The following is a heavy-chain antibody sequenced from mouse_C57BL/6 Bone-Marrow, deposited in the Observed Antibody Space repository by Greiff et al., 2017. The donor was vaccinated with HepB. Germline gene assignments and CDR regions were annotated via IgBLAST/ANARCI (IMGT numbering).Heavy chain of an antibody. CDR2: ISNGGGST. CDR1: GFTFSDYY. Sequence: DVKLVESGGGLVQPGGSLKLSCAASGFTFSDYYMYWVRQTPEKRLEWVAYISNGGGSTYYPDTVKGRFTISRDNAKNTLYLQMSRLKSEDTAMYYCARQAPWFAYWGQGTLVTVSA. V-gene: IGHV5-12*01. CDR3: ARQAPWFAY. D-gene: IGHD1-3*01. J-gene: IGHJ3*01.